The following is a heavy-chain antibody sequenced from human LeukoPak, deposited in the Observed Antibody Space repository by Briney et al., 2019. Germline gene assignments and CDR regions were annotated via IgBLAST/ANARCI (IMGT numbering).Heavy chain of an antibody. CDR2: IYYSGST. V-gene: IGHV4-59*01. CDR1: GDSISSYY. CDR3: ARDESDYYDSSGYFDY. D-gene: IGHD3-22*01. Sequence: PSQTLSLTCTVSGDSISSYYWRWIQQPPGKGLEWIGYIYYSGSTNYNPSLKSRVTISVDTSKNQFSLKLSSVTAADTAVYYCARDESDYYDSSGYFDYWGQGTLVTVSS. J-gene: IGHJ4*02.